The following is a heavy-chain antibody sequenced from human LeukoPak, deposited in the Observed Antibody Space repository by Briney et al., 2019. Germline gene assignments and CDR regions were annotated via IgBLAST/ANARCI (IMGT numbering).Heavy chain of an antibody. Sequence: SQTLSLTCSVSGGSISSGGSYWSWIRQPAGKGLEWIGRIYTSGSTNYSPSLKSRVTISLDTSKNQFSLKLTSVTAADTAVYYCARALRYYYDSSGYSNPNWFDPWGQGTLVTVSS. J-gene: IGHJ5*02. V-gene: IGHV4-61*02. CDR3: ARALRYYYDSSGYSNPNWFDP. CDR2: IYTSGST. CDR1: GGSISSGGSY. D-gene: IGHD3-22*01.